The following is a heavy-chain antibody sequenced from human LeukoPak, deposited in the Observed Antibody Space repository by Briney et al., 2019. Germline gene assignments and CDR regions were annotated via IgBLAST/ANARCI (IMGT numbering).Heavy chain of an antibody. J-gene: IGHJ4*02. Sequence: GGSLRLSCAASGFTFSSYAMSWVRQAPGKGLEWVSAISGSGGRTHYVDSVKGRFTISRDNSKNTLYLQMNSLRAEDTAVYYCAKDRADYVWGSYFDYWGQGTLVTVSS. CDR1: GFTFSSYA. D-gene: IGHD3-16*01. V-gene: IGHV3-23*01. CDR3: AKDRADYVWGSYFDY. CDR2: ISGSGGRT.